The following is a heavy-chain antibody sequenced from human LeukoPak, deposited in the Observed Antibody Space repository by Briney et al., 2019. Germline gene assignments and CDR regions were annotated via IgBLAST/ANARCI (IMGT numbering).Heavy chain of an antibody. D-gene: IGHD3-22*01. CDR3: AKDDSSGYYLVESHIYFDY. CDR1: RFTFSNYA. V-gene: IGHV3-30*02. J-gene: IGHJ4*02. Sequence: HPGGSLRLSCAASRFTFSNYAMHWVRQAPGKGLEWVAFIRYDGSNKYYADSVKGRFTISRDNSKNTLYLQMNSLRAEDTAVYYCAKDDSSGYYLVESHIYFDYWGQGTLVTVSS. CDR2: IRYDGSNK.